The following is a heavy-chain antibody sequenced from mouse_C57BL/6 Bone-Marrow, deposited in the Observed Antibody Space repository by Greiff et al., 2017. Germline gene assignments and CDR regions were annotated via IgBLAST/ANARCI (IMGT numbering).Heavy chain of an antibody. D-gene: IGHD4-1*01. V-gene: IGHV5-6*01. CDR1: GFTFSSYG. CDR2: IRSGGSYT. Sequence: EVQLVESGGDLVKPGGSLKLSCAASGFTFSSYGMSWVRQTPDKRLEWVATIRSGGSYTYYPDSVKGRFTISRDNAKNTLYLQMSSLKSEDTAMYYRERRAGTRYFDYWGQGTTLTVSA. CDR3: ERRAGTRYFDY. J-gene: IGHJ2*01.